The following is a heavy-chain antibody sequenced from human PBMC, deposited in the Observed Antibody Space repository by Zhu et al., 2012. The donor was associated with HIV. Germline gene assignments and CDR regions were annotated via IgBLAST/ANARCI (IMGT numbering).Heavy chain of an antibody. Sequence: QVQLQQWGAGLLKPSETLSLTCAVYGGSFSSYYWSWIRQPPGKGLEWIAEINHSGSTNYNPSLKSRVTVSVYTSKSQFSLKMSSVTAADTAVYYCARHGLGYASKWYRGNWYFDVWGRAPWSLSPQ. J-gene: IGHJ2*01. CDR2: INHSGST. D-gene: IGHD2-8*01. CDR1: GGSFSSYY. CDR3: ARHGLGYASKWYRGNWYFDV. V-gene: IGHV4-34*01.